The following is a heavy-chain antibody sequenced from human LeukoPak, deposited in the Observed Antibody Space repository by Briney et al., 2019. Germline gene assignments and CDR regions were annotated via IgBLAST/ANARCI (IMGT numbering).Heavy chain of an antibody. CDR1: GYTFTSYG. Sequence: GASVKVSCKASGYTFTSYGITLGRESPGQGLEGMGLISAYNGNANYAQKLQGRVTMTTDTSTSTAYMELRSLRSDDTAVYYCARDHIVQMVNCLDYWGQGTLVTVSS. CDR3: ARDHIVQMVNCLDY. CDR2: ISAYNGNA. D-gene: IGHD2-8*01. J-gene: IGHJ4*02. V-gene: IGHV1-18*01.